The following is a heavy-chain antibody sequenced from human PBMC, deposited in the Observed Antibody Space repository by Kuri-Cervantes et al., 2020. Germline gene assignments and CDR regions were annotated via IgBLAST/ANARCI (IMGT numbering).Heavy chain of an antibody. CDR3: AKDSSTKDGDYDYFDY. CDR1: GFTFSSYA. Sequence: GGSLRLSCAASGFTFSSYAIHWVRQAPGKGLEWVSAISGSGAGTYYADSMKGRFTVSRDNSRNTLYLQMNSLRAEDTAVYYCAKDSSTKDGDYDYFDYWGQGTLVTVSS. V-gene: IGHV3-23*01. D-gene: IGHD4-17*01. CDR2: ISGSGAGT. J-gene: IGHJ4*02.